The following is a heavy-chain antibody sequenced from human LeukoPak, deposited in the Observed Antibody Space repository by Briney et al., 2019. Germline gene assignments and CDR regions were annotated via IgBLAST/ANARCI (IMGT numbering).Heavy chain of an antibody. Sequence: PGVSLRLSCAASGFTFSSYAMHWVRQAPGKGLEWVAVISYDGSNKYYADSVKGRFTISRDNSKNTLYLQMNSLRAEDTAVYYCARAEPAGYCSSTSCYYPDYWGQGTLVTVSS. D-gene: IGHD2-2*03. CDR1: GFTFSSYA. V-gene: IGHV3-30-3*01. CDR2: ISYDGSNK. J-gene: IGHJ4*02. CDR3: ARAEPAGYCSSTSCYYPDY.